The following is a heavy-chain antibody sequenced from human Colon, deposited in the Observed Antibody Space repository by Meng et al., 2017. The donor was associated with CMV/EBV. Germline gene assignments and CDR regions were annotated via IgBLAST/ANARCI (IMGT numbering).Heavy chain of an antibody. V-gene: IGHV3-23*03. Sequence: GESLKISCAASGFTFDGYAMSWVRQAPGKGLEWVSVIYGSGRSSSSADSVKGRFSISRDNSKNTLYLQMNSLRAEDTAVYYCAKNSGPRGSWYGDYWGQGTLVTVSS. D-gene: IGHD6-13*01. CDR2: IYGSGRSS. CDR1: GFTFDGYA. J-gene: IGHJ4*02. CDR3: AKNSGPRGSWYGDY.